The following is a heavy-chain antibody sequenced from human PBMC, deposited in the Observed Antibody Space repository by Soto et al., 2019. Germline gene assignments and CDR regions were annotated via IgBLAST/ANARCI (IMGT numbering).Heavy chain of an antibody. CDR1: GGSVSSDNSY. V-gene: IGHV4-61*01. CDR3: ARDPAVGIAGAVTGFDY. J-gene: IGHJ4*02. D-gene: IGHD6-13*01. Sequence: SETLSLTCSVSGGSVSSDNSYWSWIRQPPGKGLEWIGYIYYSGSTDYNPSLKSRVSISRDTSKNQFSLKLNSMTAADTAVYYCARDPAVGIAGAVTGFDYWGLG. CDR2: IYYSGST.